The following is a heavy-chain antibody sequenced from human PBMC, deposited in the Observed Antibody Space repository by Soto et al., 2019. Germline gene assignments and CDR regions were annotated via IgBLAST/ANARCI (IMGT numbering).Heavy chain of an antibody. CDR3: ARDGTCSGGSCYPTRFYYYYGMDV. V-gene: IGHV1-69*13. Sequence: SVKVSCKASGGTFSSYAISWVRQAPGQGLEWMGGIIPIFGTANYAQKFQGRVTITADESTSTAYMELSSLRSEDTAVYYCARDGTCSGGSCYPTRFYYYYGMDVWGQGTTVTVS. D-gene: IGHD2-15*01. CDR1: GGTFSSYA. CDR2: IIPIFGTA. J-gene: IGHJ6*02.